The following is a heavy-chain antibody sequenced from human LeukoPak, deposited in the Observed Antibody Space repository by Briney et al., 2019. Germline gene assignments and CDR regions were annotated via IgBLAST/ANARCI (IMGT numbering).Heavy chain of an antibody. CDR3: AKVVAYFDWLLRGPHYFDY. D-gene: IGHD3-9*01. Sequence: GGSLRLSCAASVYTFGSYSMSWVRKAPWKGLEWILAISGSDGSTYYADSVKGRFTISRDNSKNTLYLQMNSLRAEDTAVYYCAKVVAYFDWLLRGPHYFDYWGQGTLVTVSS. V-gene: IGHV3-23*01. CDR2: ISGSDGST. J-gene: IGHJ4*02. CDR1: VYTFGSYS.